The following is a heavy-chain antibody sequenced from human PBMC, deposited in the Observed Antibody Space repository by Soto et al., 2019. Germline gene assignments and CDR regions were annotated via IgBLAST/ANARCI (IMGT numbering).Heavy chain of an antibody. CDR1: GTTLSTYT. J-gene: IGHJ4*02. CDR2: IIPILGIA. V-gene: IGHV1-69*02. CDR3: ARGIIIVGVTPFDY. Sequence: QVQLVQSGAEVKKPGSSVKVSCKTSGTTLSTYTISWVRQAPGQGLEWMGTIIPILGIANYAQQFQGSVTMTADKSTSTAYMELSSLRSEDTAVYYCARGIIIVGVTPFDYWGQGTLVTVSS. D-gene: IGHD1-26*01.